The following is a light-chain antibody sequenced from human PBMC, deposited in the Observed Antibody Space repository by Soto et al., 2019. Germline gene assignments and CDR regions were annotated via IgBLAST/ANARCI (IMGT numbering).Light chain of an antibody. CDR2: DAS. J-gene: IGKJ1*01. V-gene: IGKV3-11*01. CDR1: QSIGTY. Sequence: EIVLTQSPATLSLSPGEGATLSCRASQSIGTYLAWYQHKPGQAPRLLIFDASNRATGIPARFSGSGSGTDFTLTITRLEPEDFAVYHCQQYDGSPRTFGQGTKVDIK. CDR3: QQYDGSPRT.